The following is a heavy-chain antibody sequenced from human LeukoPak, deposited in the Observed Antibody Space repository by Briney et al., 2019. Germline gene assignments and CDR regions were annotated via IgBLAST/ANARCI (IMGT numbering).Heavy chain of an antibody. CDR1: GFTFSLYW. J-gene: IGHJ4*02. V-gene: IGHV3-74*01. Sequence: GGSLRLSCAASGFTFSLYWMHWVRQTPGKGLVWVSRLNSDGSITTYADSVKGRFTISRDNAKNTLYLQMNSLRAEDTALYYCVREYCGGDCYTDFWGRGTLVTVSS. D-gene: IGHD2-21*02. CDR2: LNSDGSIT. CDR3: VREYCGGDCYTDF.